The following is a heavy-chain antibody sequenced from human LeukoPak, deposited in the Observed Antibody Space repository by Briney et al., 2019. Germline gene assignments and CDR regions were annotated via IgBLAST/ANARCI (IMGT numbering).Heavy chain of an antibody. J-gene: IGHJ4*02. D-gene: IGHD3-10*01. V-gene: IGHV3-15*01. CDR3: TTELLWFGESSDY. CDR1: GFTFSNAW. CDR2: IKSKTDGGTT. Sequence: PGGSLRLSCAASGFTFSNAWMSWVRQAPGKGLEWVGRIKSKTDGGTTDYAAPVKGRFTISRDDSKNTLYLQMNSLKTEDTAVYYCTTELLWFGESSDYWGQGTLVTVSS.